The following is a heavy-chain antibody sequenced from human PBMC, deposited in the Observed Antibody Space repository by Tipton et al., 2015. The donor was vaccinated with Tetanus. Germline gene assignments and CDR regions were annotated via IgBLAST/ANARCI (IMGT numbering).Heavy chain of an antibody. CDR1: GFTFSDYY. J-gene: IGHJ6*02. CDR3: ARGERSRGGYCSGGSCYRASYYYYYGMDV. CDR2: ISSSGSTI. V-gene: IGHV3-11*01. Sequence: SLRLSCAASGFTFSDYYMSWIRQAPGKGLEWVSYISSSGSTIYYADSVKGRFTISRDNAKNSLYLQMNSLRAEDTAVYYCARGERSRGGYCSGGSCYRASYYYYYGMDVWGQGTTVTVSS. D-gene: IGHD2-15*01.